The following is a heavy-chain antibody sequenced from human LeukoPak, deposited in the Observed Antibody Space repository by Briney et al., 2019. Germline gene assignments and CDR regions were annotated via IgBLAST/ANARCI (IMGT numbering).Heavy chain of an antibody. CDR1: GGSISSYY. CDR2: IYYSGST. D-gene: IGHD6-19*01. Sequence: SETLSLTCTVSGGSISSYYWSWIRQPPGKGLEWIGYIYYSGSTNYNPSLKSRVTISVDTSMNQFSLKLSSVTAADTAVYYCARGIAAVAGPYFDYWGQGTLVTVSS. CDR3: ARGIAAVAGPYFDY. J-gene: IGHJ4*02. V-gene: IGHV4-59*01.